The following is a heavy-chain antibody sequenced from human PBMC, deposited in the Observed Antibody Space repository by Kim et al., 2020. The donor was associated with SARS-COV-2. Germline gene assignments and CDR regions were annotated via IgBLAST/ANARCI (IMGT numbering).Heavy chain of an antibody. D-gene: IGHD3-16*01. CDR2: INTNTGNP. CDR3: ARDNMGVQTR. Sequence: ASVKVSCKASGYTFTNYAMNWVRQAPGQGLEWMGWINTNTGNPTYAQGFTGRFVFSLDTSVSTAYLQISSLQADDTAVYYCARDNMGVQTRWGQGTLVTVPS. CDR1: GYTFTNYA. V-gene: IGHV7-4-1*02. J-gene: IGHJ4*02.